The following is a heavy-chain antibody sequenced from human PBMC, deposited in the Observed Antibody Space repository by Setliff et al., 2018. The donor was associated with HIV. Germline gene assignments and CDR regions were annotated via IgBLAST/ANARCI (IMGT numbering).Heavy chain of an antibody. CDR2: INQNGREK. CDR3: AGSRGYFVKAE. V-gene: IGHV3-7*01. J-gene: IGHJ4*02. CDR1: GLTSGFTFTNYW. Sequence: GGSLRLSCAASGLTSGFTFTNYWMSWVRQAPGKGLEWVANINQNGREKYYVDSVKGRFTISRDNAKDSLYLQMNSLRGEDTAVYYCAGSRGYFVKAEWGQGTLVTVSS. D-gene: IGHD3-22*01.